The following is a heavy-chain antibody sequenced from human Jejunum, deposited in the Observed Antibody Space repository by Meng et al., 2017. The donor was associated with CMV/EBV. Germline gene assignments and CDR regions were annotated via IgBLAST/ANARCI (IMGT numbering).Heavy chain of an antibody. V-gene: IGHV3-7*01. D-gene: IGHD2-2*01. J-gene: IGHJ4*02. CDR2: IKSDGSEE. Sequence: FSFSSYWMSGVRQAPGKGLEWVATIKSDGSEEHYVDSVRGRFTISRDNAKNSLHLQIDSLRAEDTAVYHCARDCSTNCPFQPRGDYWGQGTLVTVSS. CDR3: ARDCSTNCPFQPRGDY. CDR1: FSFSSYW.